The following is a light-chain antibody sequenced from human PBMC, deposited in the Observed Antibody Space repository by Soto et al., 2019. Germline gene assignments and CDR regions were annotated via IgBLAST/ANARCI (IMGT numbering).Light chain of an antibody. V-gene: IGKV1-33*01. CDR1: QDISNY. CDR3: QQYDETVT. Sequence: DIQMTQSPSSLSASVGDRVTITCQASQDISNYLNWYQQKPGKAPKLLIYDASNLEAVVQSRFSGSGSGTYSTFTISSQHPEDIASYYCQQYDETVTFGQGTKLEIK. J-gene: IGKJ2*01. CDR2: DAS.